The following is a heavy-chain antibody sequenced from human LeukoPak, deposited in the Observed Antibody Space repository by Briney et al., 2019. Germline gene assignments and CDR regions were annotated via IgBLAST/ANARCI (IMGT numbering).Heavy chain of an antibody. V-gene: IGHV1-69*13. Sequence: SVKVSCKASGGTFSSYAISWVRQAPGQGLEWMGGIIPIFGTTNYAQRFQGRVTITADESTSTAYMELSSLRSEDTAVYYCARGGEGAYNFPYWGQGTLVTVSS. CDR2: IIPIFGTT. D-gene: IGHD5-24*01. CDR1: GGTFSSYA. CDR3: ARGGEGAYNFPY. J-gene: IGHJ4*02.